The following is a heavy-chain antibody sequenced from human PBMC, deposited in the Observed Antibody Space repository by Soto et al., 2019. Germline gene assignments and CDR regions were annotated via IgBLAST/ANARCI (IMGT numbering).Heavy chain of an antibody. D-gene: IGHD3-3*01. V-gene: IGHV4-59*01. CDR3: AKASITIFGVANYGMDV. J-gene: IGHJ6*02. CDR2: VFYTGRA. CDR1: GGSLGSYY. Sequence: SETLSLTCTVSGGSLGSYYWSWIRQPPGKGLEWIGYVFYTGRANYNASLKSRVSISLDTSNYQFSLKLSSVTAADTAVYYCAKASITIFGVANYGMDVWGQGTTVTVSS.